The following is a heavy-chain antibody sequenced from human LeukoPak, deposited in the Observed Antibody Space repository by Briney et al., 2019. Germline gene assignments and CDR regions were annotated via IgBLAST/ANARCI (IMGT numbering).Heavy chain of an antibody. CDR1: GYTFTSYD. CDR3: ARDRRYYDSSAYIRGFDY. J-gene: IGHJ4*02. D-gene: IGHD3-22*01. Sequence: SVKVSCKASGYTFTSYDINWVRQAPGQGLEWMGGIIPIFGTANYAQKFQGRVTITADKSTSTAYMELSSLRSEDTAVYYCARDRRYYDSSAYIRGFDYWGQGTLVTVSS. CDR2: IIPIFGTA. V-gene: IGHV1-69*06.